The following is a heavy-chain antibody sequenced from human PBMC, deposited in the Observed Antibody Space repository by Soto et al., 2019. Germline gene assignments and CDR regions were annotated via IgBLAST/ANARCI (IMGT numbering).Heavy chain of an antibody. V-gene: IGHV4-59*01. D-gene: IGHD3-9*01. Sequence: SETLSLTCTVSGGSISSYYWSWIRQPPGKGLEWIGYIYYSGSTNYNPSLKSRVTISVDTSKNQFSLKLSSVTAADTAVYYCARDHLPTYYDILTGYYKTKNWFDPWGQATLVTVSS. J-gene: IGHJ5*02. CDR2: IYYSGST. CDR3: ARDHLPTYYDILTGYYKTKNWFDP. CDR1: GGSISSYY.